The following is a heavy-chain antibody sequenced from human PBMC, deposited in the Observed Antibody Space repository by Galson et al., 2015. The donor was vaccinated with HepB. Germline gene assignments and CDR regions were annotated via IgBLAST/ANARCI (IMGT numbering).Heavy chain of an antibody. Sequence: SVKVSCKASGYSFTNYDINWVRQATGQGLERMGWMNPNSGNTGYSQNFQGRVTMTRNTSISTAYLELSSLRSDDTAVYYCARGRGTYHFWSGYCDYWGQGTPVTVSS. J-gene: IGHJ4*02. CDR2: MNPNSGNT. D-gene: IGHD3-3*01. V-gene: IGHV1-8*01. CDR3: ARGRGTYHFWSGYCDY. CDR1: GYSFTNYD.